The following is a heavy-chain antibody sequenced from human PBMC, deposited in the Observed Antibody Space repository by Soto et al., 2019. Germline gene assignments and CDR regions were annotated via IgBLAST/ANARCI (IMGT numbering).Heavy chain of an antibody. CDR1: GGSISSGGYS. D-gene: IGHD4-17*01. CDR2: IYHSGST. Sequence: SETLSLTCAVSGGSISSGGYSWSWIRQPPGKGLEWIGYIYHSGSTYYNPSLKSRVAISVDTSKNQFSLKLSSVTAADTAVYYCARASRTVTTFDYWGQGTLVTVSS. V-gene: IGHV4-30-2*01. J-gene: IGHJ4*02. CDR3: ARASRTVTTFDY.